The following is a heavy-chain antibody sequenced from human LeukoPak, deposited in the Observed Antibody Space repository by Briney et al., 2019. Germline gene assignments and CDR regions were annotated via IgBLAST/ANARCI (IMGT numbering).Heavy chain of an antibody. V-gene: IGHV3-23*01. CDR1: GFTFSSYG. D-gene: IGHD3-22*01. Sequence: GGSLRLSCAASGFTFSSYGMHWVRQAPGKGLEWVSAISGSGGSTYYADSVKGRFTISRDNSKNTLYLQMNSLRAEDTAVYYCAKANRRVVVTGVPDYWGQGTLVTVSS. CDR2: ISGSGGST. J-gene: IGHJ4*02. CDR3: AKANRRVVVTGVPDY.